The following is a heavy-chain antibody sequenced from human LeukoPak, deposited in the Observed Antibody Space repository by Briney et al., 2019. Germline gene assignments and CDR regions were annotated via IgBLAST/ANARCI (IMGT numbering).Heavy chain of an antibody. D-gene: IGHD3-22*01. CDR1: GFTFSDYY. CDR2: ISYDGSNK. CDR3: ARALIDSYYYGMDV. V-gene: IGHV3-30-3*01. J-gene: IGHJ6*02. Sequence: GGSLRLSCAASGFTFSDYYMSWIRQAPGKGLEWVAVISYDGSNKYYADSVKGRFTISRDNSKNTLYLQMNSLRAEDTAVYYCARALIDSYYYGMDVWGQGTTVTVSS.